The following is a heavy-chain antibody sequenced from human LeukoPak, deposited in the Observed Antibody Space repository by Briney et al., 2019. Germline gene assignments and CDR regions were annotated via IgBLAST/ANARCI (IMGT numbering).Heavy chain of an antibody. CDR1: GGSISSSSYY. CDR2: IYFSRST. J-gene: IGHJ4*02. V-gene: IGHV4-39*01. D-gene: IGHD4-17*01. CDR3: ASRPTTWGFFDS. Sequence: SETLSLTCTVSGGSISSSSYYWGWIRQPPGKGLELIGSIYFSRSTAYSPSLKSRVNISVDTSKNQFSLKLSSVTAADTAVYFCASRPTTWGFFDSWGQGTLVTVA.